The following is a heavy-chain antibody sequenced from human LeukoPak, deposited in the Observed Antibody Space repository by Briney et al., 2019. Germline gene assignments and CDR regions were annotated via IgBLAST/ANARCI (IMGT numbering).Heavy chain of an antibody. V-gene: IGHV4-39*01. CDR1: GGSISSSSYY. D-gene: IGHD3-3*01. CDR3: ARVRFTSYFDY. J-gene: IGHJ4*02. CDR2: IYYSGST. Sequence: SETLSLTCTVSGGSISSSSYYWGWIRQPPGKGLEWIGSIYYSGSTYYNPSLKSRVTISVDTSKNQFSLKLSSVTAADTAVYYCARVRFTSYFDYWGQGTLVTVSS.